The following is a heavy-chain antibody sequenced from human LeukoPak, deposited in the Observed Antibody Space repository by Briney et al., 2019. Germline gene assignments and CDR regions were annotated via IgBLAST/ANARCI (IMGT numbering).Heavy chain of an antibody. J-gene: IGHJ1*01. Sequence: PGGSLRLSCAASGFTFSSYAMHWVLQAPGKGLEWVAVISYDGSNKYYADSVKGRFTISRDNSKNTLYLQMNSLRAEDTAVYYCARDRYYDSGKYFQHWGQGTLVTVSS. CDR2: ISYDGSNK. V-gene: IGHV3-30-3*01. CDR1: GFTFSSYA. D-gene: IGHD3-22*01. CDR3: ARDRYYDSGKYFQH.